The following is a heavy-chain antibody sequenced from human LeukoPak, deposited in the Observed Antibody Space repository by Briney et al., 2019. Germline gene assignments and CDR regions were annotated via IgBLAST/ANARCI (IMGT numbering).Heavy chain of an antibody. CDR2: IDPSDSYT. Sequence: GESLRIPLKGSWYSFTSYWLSLVRQMPRKGLEWMGGIDPSDSYTNYSPSFQGHVTISADKSISTAYLQWSSLKASDTAMYYCARLAYSSGWYYFDYWGQGTLVTVSS. V-gene: IGHV5-10-1*01. CDR1: WYSFTSYW. CDR3: ARLAYSSGWYYFDY. D-gene: IGHD6-19*01. J-gene: IGHJ4*02.